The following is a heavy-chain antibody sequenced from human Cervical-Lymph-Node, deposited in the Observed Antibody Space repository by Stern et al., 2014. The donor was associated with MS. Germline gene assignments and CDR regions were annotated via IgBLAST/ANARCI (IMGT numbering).Heavy chain of an antibody. D-gene: IGHD2-2*03. CDR2: IRLNSGNI. Sequence: EVQLVESGGGLVQPGRSLRLSCAASGFTFDDYAMHWVRQAPGKGLAWVSGIRLNSGNIGYADVGKGRFNIARDNDKNSLYLQMNSLRAEDTALYYCAKETWMYYFDYWGQGTLVTVSS. CDR1: GFTFDDYA. J-gene: IGHJ4*02. V-gene: IGHV3-9*01. CDR3: AKETWMYYFDY.